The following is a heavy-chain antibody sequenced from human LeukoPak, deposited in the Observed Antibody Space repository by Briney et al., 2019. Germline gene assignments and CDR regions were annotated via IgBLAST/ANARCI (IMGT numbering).Heavy chain of an antibody. CDR2: IYTSGST. Sequence: SETLSLTCTVSGGSISSYYWSWIRQPAGKGLKWIGRIYTSGSTDYNPSLKSRVTMSVDTSKNQFSLKLSSVTAADTAVYYCARHLMVRGVYYYYYGMDAWGQGTTVTVSS. CDR1: GGSISSYY. J-gene: IGHJ6*02. CDR3: ARHLMVRGVYYYYYGMDA. V-gene: IGHV4-4*07. D-gene: IGHD3-10*01.